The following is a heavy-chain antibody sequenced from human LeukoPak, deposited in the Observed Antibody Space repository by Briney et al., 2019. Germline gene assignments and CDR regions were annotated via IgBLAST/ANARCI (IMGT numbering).Heavy chain of an antibody. CDR3: ARSPGGDYYYYMDV. CDR2: IIPIFGTA. V-gene: IGHV1-69*13. Sequence: SVKVSCKASGYTFTSYYMHWVRQAPGQGLEWMGGIIPIFGTANYAQKFQGRVTITADESTSTAYMELSSLRSEDTAVYYCARSPGGDYYYYMDVWGKGTTVTISS. D-gene: IGHD1-14*01. J-gene: IGHJ6*03. CDR1: GYTFTSYY.